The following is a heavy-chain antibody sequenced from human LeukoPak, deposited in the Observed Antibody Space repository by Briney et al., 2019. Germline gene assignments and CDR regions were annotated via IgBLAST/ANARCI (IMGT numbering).Heavy chain of an antibody. J-gene: IGHJ4*02. CDR2: IFYSGST. CDR3: ARAPHYSFLDY. Sequence: SETLSLTCTVSGGSISSYYWSWIRQPPGKGLEFIGYIFYSGSTNYNPSLKSRVTMSVDTSINQFSLKLSSVTAADTAVYYCARAPHYSFLDYWGQGTLVTVSS. V-gene: IGHV4-59*08. CDR1: GGSISSYY. D-gene: IGHD5-18*01.